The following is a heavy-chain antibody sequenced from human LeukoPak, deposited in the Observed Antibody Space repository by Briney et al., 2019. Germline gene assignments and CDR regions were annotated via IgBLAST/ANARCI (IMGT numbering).Heavy chain of an antibody. CDR3: ARGEAARPGWFDP. CDR2: INPDSGGT. D-gene: IGHD6-6*01. Sequence: ASVTVSCKASGYTFTGYYMHWVRQAPGQGLEWMGWINPDSGGTNYAQKFQGRVTMTRDTSISTAYMELSRLRSDDTAVYYCARGEAARPGWFDPWGQGTLVTVSS. J-gene: IGHJ5*02. V-gene: IGHV1-2*02. CDR1: GYTFTGYY.